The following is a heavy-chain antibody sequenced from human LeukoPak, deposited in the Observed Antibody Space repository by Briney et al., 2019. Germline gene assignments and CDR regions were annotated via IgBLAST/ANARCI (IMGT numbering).Heavy chain of an antibody. CDR2: INAGNGNT. J-gene: IGHJ4*02. CDR1: GYTFTTYA. V-gene: IGHV1-3*01. Sequence: ASVKVSCKASGYTFTTYAIHWVRQAPGQRLEWMGWINAGNGNTKYSQKFLGRVTVTRDTSANTVYLELSSLRSEDTAVYFCARDYYDSSGSYYIDYWGQGTLVTVSS. D-gene: IGHD3-22*01. CDR3: ARDYYDSSGSYYIDY.